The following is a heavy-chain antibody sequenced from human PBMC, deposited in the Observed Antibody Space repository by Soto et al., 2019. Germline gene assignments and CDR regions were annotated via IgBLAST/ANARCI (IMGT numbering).Heavy chain of an antibody. D-gene: IGHD6-19*01. Sequence: QVQLVESGGGVVQPGRSLRLSCAASGFTFSSYGMHWVRQAPGKGLEWVAVIWYDGSNKYYADSVKGRFTISRDNSKNTLYLQMNSLRAEDTAVYYCARDGQWLGTRDYYYGMDVWGQGTTGTVSS. CDR1: GFTFSSYG. CDR3: ARDGQWLGTRDYYYGMDV. J-gene: IGHJ6*02. CDR2: IWYDGSNK. V-gene: IGHV3-33*01.